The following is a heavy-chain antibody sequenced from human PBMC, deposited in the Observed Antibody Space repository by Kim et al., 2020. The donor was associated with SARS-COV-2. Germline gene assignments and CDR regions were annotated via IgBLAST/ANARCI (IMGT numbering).Heavy chain of an antibody. Sequence: EKYYVDSVKGRFTISRDNAKNSLYLQMNSLRAEDTAVYYCARETRGSSLFWGQGTLVTVSS. D-gene: IGHD6-6*01. CDR3: ARETRGSSLF. J-gene: IGHJ4*02. CDR2: EK. V-gene: IGHV3-7*03.